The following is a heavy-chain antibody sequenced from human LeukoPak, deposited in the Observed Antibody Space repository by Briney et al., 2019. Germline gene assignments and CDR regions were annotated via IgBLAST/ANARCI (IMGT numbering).Heavy chain of an antibody. D-gene: IGHD2-15*01. CDR1: GFTFSSYG. Sequence: PGRSLRLSCAASGFTFSSYGMHWVRQAPSKGLEWVAVISYDGSNKYYADSVKGRFTISRDNSKNTLYLQMNSLRAEDTAVYYCAKERDIVGRSIGMDVWGQGTTVTVSS. CDR2: ISYDGSNK. CDR3: AKERDIVGRSIGMDV. J-gene: IGHJ6*02. V-gene: IGHV3-30*18.